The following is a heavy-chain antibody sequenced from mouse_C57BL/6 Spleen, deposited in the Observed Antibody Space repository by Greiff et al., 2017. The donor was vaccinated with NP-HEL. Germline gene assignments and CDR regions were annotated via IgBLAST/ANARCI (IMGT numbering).Heavy chain of an antibody. D-gene: IGHD1-1*01. V-gene: IGHV14-4*01. J-gene: IGHJ1*03. CDR2: IDPENGDT. CDR1: GFNIKDDY. CDR3: TTWGTTGGYFDV. Sequence: VQLKQSGAELVRPGASVKLSCTASGFNIKDDYMHWVKQRPEQGLEWIGWIDPENGDTEYASKFQGKATITADTSSNTAYLQLSSLTSEDTAVYYCTTWGTTGGYFDVWGTGTTVTVSS.